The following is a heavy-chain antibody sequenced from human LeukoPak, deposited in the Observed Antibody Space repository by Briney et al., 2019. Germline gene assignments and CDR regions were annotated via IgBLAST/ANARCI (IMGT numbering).Heavy chain of an antibody. V-gene: IGHV3-53*01. CDR3: VRGDYGDYTLFDY. CDR2: IYSGGST. CDR1: GFTVSSNY. J-gene: IGHJ4*02. D-gene: IGHD4-17*01. Sequence: HTGGSLRLSCAASGFTVSSNYMSWVRQAPGKGLEWVSVIYSGGSTYYADSVKGRFTISRDNSKNTLYLQMNSLRAEDTAVYYCVRGDYGDYTLFDYWGQGTLVTVSS.